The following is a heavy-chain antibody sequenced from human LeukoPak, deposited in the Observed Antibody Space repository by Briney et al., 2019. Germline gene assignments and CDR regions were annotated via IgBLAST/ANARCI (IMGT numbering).Heavy chain of an antibody. J-gene: IGHJ4*02. CDR3: ARGLIGALWK. V-gene: IGHV4-30-2*01. CDR2: IYHSGST. D-gene: IGHD2-21*01. Sequence: SETLSLTCTVSGGSISSGGYYWSWIRQHPGKGLEWIGYIYHSGSTYYNPSLKSRVTISVDRSKNQFSLKLSSVTAADTAVYYCARGLIGALWKWGQGTLVTVSS. CDR1: GGSISSGGYY.